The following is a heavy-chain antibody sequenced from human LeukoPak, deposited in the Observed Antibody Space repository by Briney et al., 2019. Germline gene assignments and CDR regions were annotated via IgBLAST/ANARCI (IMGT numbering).Heavy chain of an antibody. J-gene: IGHJ6*02. Sequence: GGSLRLSCAASGFTFSSYSMNWVRQAPGKGLEWVSSISSSSSYIYYVDSVKGRFTISRDNAKNSLYLQMNSLRAEDTAVYYCARHYDFWSGYYRDYYYGMDVWGQGTTVTVSS. CDR3: ARHYDFWSGYYRDYYYGMDV. D-gene: IGHD3-3*01. CDR2: ISSSSSYI. V-gene: IGHV3-21*01. CDR1: GFTFSSYS.